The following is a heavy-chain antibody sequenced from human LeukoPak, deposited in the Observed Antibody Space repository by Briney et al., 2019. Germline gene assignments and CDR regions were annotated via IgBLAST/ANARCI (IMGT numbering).Heavy chain of an antibody. J-gene: IGHJ5*02. CDR2: IYYSGSN. CDR1: GGSISSGDYY. CDR3: ARGGYCSSTSCYPIYWFDP. Sequence: SETLSLTCTVSGGSISSGDYYWRWIRQPRGKGLEWIVYIYYSGSNYYNPSLKSRVTISVDTSKNQFSLKLSSVTAADTAVYYCARGGYCSSTSCYPIYWFDPWGQGTLVTVSS. D-gene: IGHD2-2*01. V-gene: IGHV4-30-4*08.